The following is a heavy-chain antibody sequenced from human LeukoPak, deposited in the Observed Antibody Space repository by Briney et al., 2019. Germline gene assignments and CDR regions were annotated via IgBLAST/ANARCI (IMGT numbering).Heavy chain of an antibody. CDR3: ARGLLLDYDGYSGYYYFDY. CDR1: GGSFNGNY. J-gene: IGHJ4*02. Sequence: SETLSLTCAVYGGSFNGNYWSWIRQPPGKGLEWIGEISHSGSTNYNPPLKSRVTISVDTSKDQFSLKLNSVTAADTAVYYCARGLLLDYDGYSGYYYFDYWGQGTLATVSS. D-gene: IGHD3-22*01. V-gene: IGHV4-34*01. CDR2: ISHSGST.